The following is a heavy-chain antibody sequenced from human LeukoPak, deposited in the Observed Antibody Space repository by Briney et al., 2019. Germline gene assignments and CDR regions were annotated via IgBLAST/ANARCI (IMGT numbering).Heavy chain of an antibody. D-gene: IGHD3-3*01. CDR3: ARGDTIYRL. CDR2: IFHSGNT. J-gene: IGHJ4*02. Sequence: PSETLSLTCNVSGVPINSYYWSWIRQPPGKGLEWIGYIFHSGNTNYNPSLKSRVTISVDTSKRQFSLKLTSVTAADTAVYYCARGDTIYRLWGQGTLVTVSS. V-gene: IGHV4-59*01. CDR1: GVPINSYY.